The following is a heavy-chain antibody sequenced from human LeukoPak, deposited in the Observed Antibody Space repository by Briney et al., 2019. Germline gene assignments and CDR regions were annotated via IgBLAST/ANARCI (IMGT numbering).Heavy chain of an antibody. V-gene: IGHV4-59*08. Sequence: SETLSLTCTVSGGSISSYYWSWIRQPPGKGLEWIGYIYYSGSTNYNPSLKSRVTISVDTSKNQFSLKLSSVTAADSAVYYCAMPSLGELSSSDDYWGQGTLVTVSS. CDR2: IYYSGST. CDR1: GGSISSYY. CDR3: AMPSLGELSSSDDY. D-gene: IGHD3-16*02. J-gene: IGHJ4*02.